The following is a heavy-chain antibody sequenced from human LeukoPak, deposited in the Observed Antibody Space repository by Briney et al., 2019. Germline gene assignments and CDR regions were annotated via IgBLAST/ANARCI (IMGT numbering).Heavy chain of an antibody. J-gene: IGHJ4*02. CDR3: AKDRGPGPTYCYDPSAYPLGF. CDR1: GFTFSTYA. CDR2: ISGIGQST. Sequence: VGSLRLSCAASGFTFSTYAMSGVRQAPGKGLEGVSGISGIGQSTYYADSVPGRFTISRDNSKNTLYLQMNSLRADDTAVYYCAKDRGPGPTYCYDPSAYPLGFWGQGTLVTVSS. V-gene: IGHV3-23*01. D-gene: IGHD3-22*01.